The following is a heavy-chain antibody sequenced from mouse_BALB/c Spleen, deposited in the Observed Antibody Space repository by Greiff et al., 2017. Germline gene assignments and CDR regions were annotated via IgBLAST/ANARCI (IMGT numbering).Heavy chain of an antibody. D-gene: IGHD6-1*01. J-gene: IGHJ4*01. CDR1: GYSFTGYN. CDR2: IDPYYGGT. Sequence: VQLKQSGPELEKPGASVKISCKASGYSFTGYNMHWVKQSHGKSLEWIGNIDPYYGGTSYNQKFKGKATLPVDKSSSTADMQLKSLTSEDSAVDNCARERGGVPFYYYAMDYWGQGTSVTVSS. V-gene: IGHV1S135*01. CDR3: ARERGGVPFYYYAMDY.